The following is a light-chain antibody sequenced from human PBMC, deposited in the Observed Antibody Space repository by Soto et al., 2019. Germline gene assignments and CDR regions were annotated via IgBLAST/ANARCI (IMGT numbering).Light chain of an antibody. CDR1: QTISSF. J-gene: IGKJ2*01. CDR2: ATS. CDR3: QQSYSTPYT. V-gene: IGKV1-39*01. Sequence: DIQMTQSPSFLSASLGDIVTITCRASQTISSFLYWYQQRPGKAPKLLIYATSNLHSGVPSRFSGAGSGTDFTLTINSLQPEDFATYYCQQSYSTPYTFGHGTKL.